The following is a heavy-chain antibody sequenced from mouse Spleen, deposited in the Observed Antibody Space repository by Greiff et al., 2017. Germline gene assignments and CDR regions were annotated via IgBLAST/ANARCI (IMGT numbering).Heavy chain of an antibody. CDR2: IYPGDGDT. V-gene: IGHV1-82*01. D-gene: IGHD2-14*01. Sequence: VQLQQSGPELVKPGASVKISCKASGYAFSSSWMNWVKQRPGKGLEWIGRIYPGDGDTNYNGKFKGKATLTADKSSSTAYMQLSSLTSEDSAVYFCARSAYRSRGGYAMDYWGQGTSVTVSS. J-gene: IGHJ4*01. CDR3: ARSAYRSRGGYAMDY. CDR1: GYAFSSSW.